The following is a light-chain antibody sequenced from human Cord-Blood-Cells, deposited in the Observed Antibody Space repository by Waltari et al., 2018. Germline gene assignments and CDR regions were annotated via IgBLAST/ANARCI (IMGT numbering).Light chain of an antibody. V-gene: IGLV2-14*01. Sequence: QSALTQPASVSGSPGPPLTISCTGTSSDVGGYTYVSWYQQHPGKAPKLMIYDVSNRPSGVSNRFSGSKSGNTASLTISGLQAEDEADYYCSSYTSSSTLFGGGTKLTVL. CDR3: SSYTSSSTL. J-gene: IGLJ2*01. CDR1: SSDVGGYTY. CDR2: DVS.